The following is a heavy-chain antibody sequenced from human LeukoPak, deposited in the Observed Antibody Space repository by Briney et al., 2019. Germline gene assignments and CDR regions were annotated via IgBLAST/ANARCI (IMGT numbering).Heavy chain of an antibody. J-gene: IGHJ4*02. CDR1: GGSISSGY. CDR3: ARNRVNYYDISSYDI. CDR2: IYYSGST. V-gene: IGHV4-59*01. D-gene: IGHD3-22*01. Sequence: SETLSLTCTVSGGSISSGYLSWIRQPPGKGLEGIGCIYYSGSTNYNPSLKHRVTISVDTSKNQFPLKLSSVTAADTAVYYCARNRVNYYDISSYDIWGRRALVTVSS.